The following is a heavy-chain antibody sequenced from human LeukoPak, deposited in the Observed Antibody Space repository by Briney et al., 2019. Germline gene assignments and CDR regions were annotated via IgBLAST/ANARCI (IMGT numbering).Heavy chain of an antibody. CDR3: ARDLAYSRLDY. J-gene: IGHJ4*02. D-gene: IGHD5-18*01. CDR1: GFTFSSYW. V-gene: IGHV3-7*03. Sequence: GGSLRLSCAASGFTFSSYWMNWARQAPGKGLEWVASINHNGNVNYYVDSVKGRFTISRDNAKNSLYLQMSNLRAEDTAVYFCARDLAYSRLDYWGQGMLVTVSS. CDR2: INHNGNVN.